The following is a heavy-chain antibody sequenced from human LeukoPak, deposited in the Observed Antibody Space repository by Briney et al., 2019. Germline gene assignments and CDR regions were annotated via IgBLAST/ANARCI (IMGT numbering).Heavy chain of an antibody. J-gene: IGHJ4*02. CDR1: GFTFSSNW. D-gene: IGHD6-6*01. Sequence: GGSLRLSCATSGFTFSSNWMSWVRHVPGRGLVWVANIKPDGSAQYYAASVKGRFTISRDNSKNTLYLQMNSLRAEDTAVYYCARDSSSSFLDYWGQGTLVTVSS. CDR3: ARDSSSSFLDY. CDR2: IKPDGSAQ. V-gene: IGHV3-7*01.